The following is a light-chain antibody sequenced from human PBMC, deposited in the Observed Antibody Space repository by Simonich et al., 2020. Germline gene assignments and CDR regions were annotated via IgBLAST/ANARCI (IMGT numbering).Light chain of an antibody. CDR1: KLGDKY. V-gene: IGLV3-1*01. CDR3: QAWDSSTVV. CDR2: QDS. J-gene: IGLJ2*01. Sequence: SYELTQPPSLSVSPGQTASITCSGDKLGDKYACWYQQKPGLSPVLVIYQDSKRPSGIPERFSGSNPGNTATLTISGTQAMDEADYYCQAWDSSTVVFGGGTKLTVL.